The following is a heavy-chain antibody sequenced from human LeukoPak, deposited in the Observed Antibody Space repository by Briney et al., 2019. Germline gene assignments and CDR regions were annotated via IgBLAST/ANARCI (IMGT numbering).Heavy chain of an antibody. V-gene: IGHV3-7*01. J-gene: IGHJ4*02. Sequence: GGSLRLSCAASGFPFTTYWMSWVRQAPGKGLEWVANINQDGTEKYYVDSVKGRFTISRDYAKNSLYLQMNSLRAEDTAVYYCAREGNGYYYDGRVAYWGQGTLVTVSS. D-gene: IGHD3-22*01. CDR3: AREGNGYYYDGRVAY. CDR2: INQDGTEK. CDR1: GFPFTTYW.